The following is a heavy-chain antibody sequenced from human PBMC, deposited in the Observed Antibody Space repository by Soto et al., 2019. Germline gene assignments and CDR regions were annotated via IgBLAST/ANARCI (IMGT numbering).Heavy chain of an antibody. CDR2: ISYDGSNK. V-gene: IGHV3-30*03. J-gene: IGHJ4*02. CDR3: VRDRTASPYSSGGRDFDY. CDR1: AFTFSSYG. D-gene: IGHD6-19*01. Sequence: QMQLVESGGGVVQPGRSLRLSWAASAFTFSSYGMHWVRQAPGKGLEWVAAISYDGSNKYYAHFVKGRFTISRDNSKNTLYLQMNSLRADDTAVYYWVRDRTASPYSSGGRDFDYWGQGTLVTVSS.